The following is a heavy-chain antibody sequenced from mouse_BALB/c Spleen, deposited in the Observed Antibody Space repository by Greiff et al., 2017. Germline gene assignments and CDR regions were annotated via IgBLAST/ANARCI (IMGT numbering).Heavy chain of an antibody. Sequence: EVKLQESGPGLVKPSQSLSLTCTVTGYSITSDYAWNWIRQFPGNKLEWMGYISYSGSTSYNPSLKSRISITRDTSKNQFFLQLNSVTTEDTATYYCARGDYGSSPCYFDYWGQGTTLTVSS. CDR2: ISYSGST. CDR1: GYSITSDYA. V-gene: IGHV3-2*02. D-gene: IGHD1-1*01. J-gene: IGHJ2*01. CDR3: ARGDYGSSPCYFDY.